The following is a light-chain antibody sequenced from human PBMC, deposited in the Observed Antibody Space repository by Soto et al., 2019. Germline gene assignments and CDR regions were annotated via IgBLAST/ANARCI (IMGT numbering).Light chain of an antibody. V-gene: IGLV2-14*01. J-gene: IGLJ2*01. Sequence: QSALTQPASVSGSAGRSITISCTGSSSDVGGYNYVSWYQQHPGKAPKLMIYDVSNRPSGVSNRFSGSKSGNTASLTISGLQAEDEAHYYCSSYTGSSTYVVFGGGTKLTVL. CDR1: SSDVGGYNY. CDR3: SSYTGSSTYVV. CDR2: DVS.